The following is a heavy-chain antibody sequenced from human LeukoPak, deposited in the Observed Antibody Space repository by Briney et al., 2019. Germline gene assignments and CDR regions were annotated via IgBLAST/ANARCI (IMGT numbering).Heavy chain of an antibody. Sequence: GSLRHSCTAPGFRSGDYAMSWVRQAPRKGLEGVGFIRSKTYGGTTEYAASVKGRFTISRDDSNSIAYLQMNSLKTEDTAVYYCTNALLRGYYYMDVWGKGTTVAVSS. V-gene: IGHV3-49*04. CDR3: TNALLRGYYYMDV. J-gene: IGHJ6*03. D-gene: IGHD2-2*01. CDR2: IRSKTYGGTT. CDR1: GFRSGDYA.